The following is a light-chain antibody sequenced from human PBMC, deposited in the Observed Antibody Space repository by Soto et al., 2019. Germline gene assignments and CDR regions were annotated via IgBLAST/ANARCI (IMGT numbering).Light chain of an antibody. V-gene: IGKV1-39*01. CDR2: TTS. J-gene: IGKJ1*01. Sequence: DIQMSQSPSSLSASVGDRVTITCRASQSISYYLNWYQQKPGRAPRLLIYTTSSLQSGVPSKFSGSASGTDFSLTISSLQSEDFATYYCQQSYTTPWTFGQGTKVEIK. CDR1: QSISYY. CDR3: QQSYTTPWT.